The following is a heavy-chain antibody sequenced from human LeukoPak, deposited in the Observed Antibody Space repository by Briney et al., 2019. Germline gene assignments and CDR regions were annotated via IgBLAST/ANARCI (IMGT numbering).Heavy chain of an antibody. J-gene: IGHJ4*02. V-gene: IGHV3-7*01. CDR2: IKQDGSEK. Sequence: GGSLRLSCAASGFTFSSYWMSWVRQAPGKGLEWVANIKQDGSEKYYVDSVKGRFTISRDNAKNSLYLQMNSMRAEDTAVYYCARSYDSRSYYFDYWGQGTLVTVSS. D-gene: IGHD3-22*01. CDR3: ARSYDSRSYYFDY. CDR1: GFTFSSYW.